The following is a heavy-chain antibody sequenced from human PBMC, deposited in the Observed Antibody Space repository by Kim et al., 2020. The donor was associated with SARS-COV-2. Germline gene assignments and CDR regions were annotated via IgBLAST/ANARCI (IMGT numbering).Heavy chain of an antibody. CDR1: GGSISSSSYY. CDR2: IYYSGST. V-gene: IGHV4-39*01. CDR3: ANLDCSSTSCHFLN. D-gene: IGHD2-2*01. J-gene: IGHJ4*02. Sequence: SETLSLTCTVSGGSISSSSYYWGWIRQPPGKGLEWIGSIYYSGSTYYNPSLKSRVTISVDTSKNQFSLKLSSVTAADTAVYYCANLDCSSTSCHFLNWGQGTLVTVSS.